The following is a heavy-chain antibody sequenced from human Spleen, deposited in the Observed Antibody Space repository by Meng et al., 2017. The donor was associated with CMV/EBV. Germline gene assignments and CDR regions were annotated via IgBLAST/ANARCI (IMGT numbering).Heavy chain of an antibody. Sequence: QGQLKQWGAGLVKPSGTLSLTWAVYGGSFSGYYWSWIRQPPGKGLEWIGEINHSGSTNYNPSLKSRVTISVDTSKNQFSLKLSSVTAADTTVYYCARVKRDWNPRPNYFDYWGQGTLVTVSS. D-gene: IGHD1-1*01. CDR2: INHSGST. CDR3: ARVKRDWNPRPNYFDY. V-gene: IGHV4-34*01. CDR1: GGSFSGYY. J-gene: IGHJ4*02.